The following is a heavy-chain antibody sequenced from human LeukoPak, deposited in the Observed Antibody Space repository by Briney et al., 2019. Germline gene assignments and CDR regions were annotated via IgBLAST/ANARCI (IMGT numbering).Heavy chain of an antibody. CDR3: ARSLPGYYFDY. V-gene: IGHV3-74*01. D-gene: IGHD3-16*02. CDR1: GFTFSSYW. CDR2: INSDGSST. J-gene: IGHJ4*02. Sequence: GGSLRLSCAASGFTFSSYWMHWVRQAPGKGLVWVLRINSDGSSTSYADSVKGRFTISRDNAKNTLYLQMNSLRAEDTAVYYCARSLPGYYFDYWGQGTLVTVSS.